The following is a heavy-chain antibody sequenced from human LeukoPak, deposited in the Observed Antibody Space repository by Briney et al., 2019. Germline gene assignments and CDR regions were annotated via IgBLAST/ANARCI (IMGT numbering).Heavy chain of an antibody. D-gene: IGHD6-13*01. CDR1: GFTFDDYA. Sequence: GRSLRLSCAASGFTFDDYAMSWVRQAPGKGLEWVSVISGSGDNTYYADSVKGRFTISRDNSKNTLYLQMNSLRAEDTAVYYCAKPEYSSSWPNYFFDSWGQGTLVTVSS. V-gene: IGHV3-23*01. CDR3: AKPEYSSSWPNYFFDS. J-gene: IGHJ4*02. CDR2: ISGSGDNT.